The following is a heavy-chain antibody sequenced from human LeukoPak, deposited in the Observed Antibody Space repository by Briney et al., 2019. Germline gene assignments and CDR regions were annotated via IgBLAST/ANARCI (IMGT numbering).Heavy chain of an antibody. V-gene: IGHV4-59*01. CDR3: ARRSVVVPGYMDV. D-gene: IGHD2-2*01. CDR1: GGSISSYY. J-gene: IGHJ6*03. CDR2: IYYSGST. Sequence: PSETLSLTCTVSGGSISSYYWSWIRQPPGKGLEWIGYIYYSGSTNYNTSLKSRVTISVDTSKNQFSLKLSSVTAADTAVYYCARRSVVVPGYMDVWGKGTTVTVSS.